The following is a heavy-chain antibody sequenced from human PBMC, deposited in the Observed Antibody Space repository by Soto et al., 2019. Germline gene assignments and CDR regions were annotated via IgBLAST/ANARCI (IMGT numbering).Heavy chain of an antibody. CDR1: GFTFRSYA. J-gene: IGHJ4*02. V-gene: IGHV3-30-3*01. D-gene: IGHD3-3*01. CDR2: ISYDGSNK. Sequence: GGAPRRSCATSGFTFRSYAMHWVRQAPGKGLEWVAVISYDGSNKSYADSVKGRFTISRDNSKNTLYLQMNRLRAEDTAVYYCERDRGDFWSGYCLGDWGQGPLVTVSS. CDR3: ERDRGDFWSGYCLGD.